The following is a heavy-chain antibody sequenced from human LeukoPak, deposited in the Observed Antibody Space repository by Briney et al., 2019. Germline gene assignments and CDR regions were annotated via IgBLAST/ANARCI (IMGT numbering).Heavy chain of an antibody. CDR2: ISSSGENT. D-gene: IGHD3-22*01. CDR1: GFTFSSYA. CDR3: AKGGTYHYYDSSGYSA. Sequence: GGSLRLSCAASGFTFSSYAMNWVRQAPGRGLEWVSTISSSGENTYYADSVKGRFTISRDNSKNTLYLQMNSLRAEDTAVYYCAKGGTYHYYDSSGYSAWGQGTLVTVSS. V-gene: IGHV3-23*01. J-gene: IGHJ5*02.